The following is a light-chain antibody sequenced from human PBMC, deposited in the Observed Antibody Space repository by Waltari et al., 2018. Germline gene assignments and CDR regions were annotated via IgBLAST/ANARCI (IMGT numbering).Light chain of an antibody. V-gene: IGLV2-11*01. J-gene: IGLJ2*01. CDR3: CSYAGSYTLI. CDR1: SGAVGGYNF. Sequence: QSALTQPRSVSGSPGQSVTISCTGTSGAVGGYNFASWYQHHPGKAPKVLIYDVNERPSGVPDRFSGSKSGNTASLTISGLQPEDEADYYCCSYAGSYTLIFGGGTKLTVL. CDR2: DVN.